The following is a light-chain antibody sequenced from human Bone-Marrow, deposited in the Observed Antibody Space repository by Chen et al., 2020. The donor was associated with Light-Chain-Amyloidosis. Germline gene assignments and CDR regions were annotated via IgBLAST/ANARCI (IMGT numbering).Light chain of an antibody. Sequence: QPALTQPASVSGSPGQSITISCTGTNSDVGSYNLVSWYQQYPGKAPKFMIYEVNKRPSGVSDRFSGSKSGNTASLTISGLQAEDEADYYCCSYAGSSTLVFGGGTKVTVL. V-gene: IGLV2-23*02. CDR2: EVN. CDR3: CSYAGSSTLV. CDR1: NSDVGSYNL. J-gene: IGLJ3*02.